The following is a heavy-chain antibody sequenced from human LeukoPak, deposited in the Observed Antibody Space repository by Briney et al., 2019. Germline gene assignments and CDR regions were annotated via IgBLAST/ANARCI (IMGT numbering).Heavy chain of an antibody. CDR1: GGSISSYY. V-gene: IGHV4-59*01. Sequence: PSETLSLTCTVSGGSISSYYWSWIRQPPGKGLEWIGYIYYSGSTNYNPSLKSRVTISVDTSKNQFSLKLSSVTAADTAVYYCARASGSYYASDYWGQGTLVTVSS. CDR2: IYYSGST. D-gene: IGHD1-26*01. J-gene: IGHJ4*02. CDR3: ARASGSYYASDY.